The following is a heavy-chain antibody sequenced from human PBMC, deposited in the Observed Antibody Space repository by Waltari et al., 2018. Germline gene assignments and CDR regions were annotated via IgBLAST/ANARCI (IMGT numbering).Heavy chain of an antibody. CDR2: IFSSGSTM. CDR3: ARALSLGGYYEGFDY. V-gene: IGHV3-11*01. CDR1: GFSFSDSY. Sequence: QVQLVESGGDLVRPGGYLRLSCAASGFSFSDSYMGWVRQAPGKGLEWLSYIFSSGSTMYYADSVKGRFTISRDNAKNSLYLQRNSLRAEDTAVYYCARALSLGGYYEGFDYWGQGTLVTVSS. D-gene: IGHD3-22*01. J-gene: IGHJ4*02.